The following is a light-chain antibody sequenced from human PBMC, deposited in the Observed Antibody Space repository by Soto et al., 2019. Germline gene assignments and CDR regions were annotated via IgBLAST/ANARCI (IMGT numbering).Light chain of an antibody. Sequence: IVLTQSPGPLSVSPVEGATLSCRASQSVSSSYLAWYQQKPGQAPRLLSYGASSRAAGIPDRFSGSGSGTDFTLTISRLEPEDFAVYYCQQYGSSPRTFGQGTKVDI. CDR3: QQYGSSPRT. CDR1: QSVSSSY. V-gene: IGKV3-20*01. CDR2: GAS. J-gene: IGKJ1*01.